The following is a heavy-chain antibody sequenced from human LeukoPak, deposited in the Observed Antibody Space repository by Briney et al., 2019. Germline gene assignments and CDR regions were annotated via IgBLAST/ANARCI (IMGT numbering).Heavy chain of an antibody. Sequence: ASVRVSCKASGGTFNSYAITWVRQAPGQGLEWMGGIIPIFGTANYAQKFQGRVTITADESTSTAYMELSSLRSEDTAVYYCARGTVRSDNWFDPWGQGTLVTVSS. CDR3: ARGTVRSDNWFDP. J-gene: IGHJ5*02. CDR2: IIPIFGTA. V-gene: IGHV1-69*13. CDR1: GGTFNSYA. D-gene: IGHD2-2*01.